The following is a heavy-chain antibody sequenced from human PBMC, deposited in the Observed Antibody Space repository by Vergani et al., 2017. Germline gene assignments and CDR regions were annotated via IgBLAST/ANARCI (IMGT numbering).Heavy chain of an antibody. CDR3: AKESGGYYYYYMDV. Sequence: EVQLLESGGGLVQPGGSLRLSCAASGFTFSSYAMSWVRQATGKGLEWVSAISGSGGSTYYADSVKGRFTISGDNSNNTLYLQMNSLRAEDTAVYYCAKESGGYYYYYMDVWGKGTTVTVSS. CDR2: ISGSGGST. CDR1: GFTFSSYA. J-gene: IGHJ6*03. V-gene: IGHV3-23*01. D-gene: IGHD3-16*01.